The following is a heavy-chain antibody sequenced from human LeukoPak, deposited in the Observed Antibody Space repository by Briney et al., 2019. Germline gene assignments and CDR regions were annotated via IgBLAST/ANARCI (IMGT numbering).Heavy chain of an antibody. V-gene: IGHV3-30*02. D-gene: IGHD2-15*01. Sequence: PGGSLRLSCAASGFTFSSYGMHWVRQAPGKGLEWVAFIRYDGSNKYYADSVKGRFTISRDNSKNTLYLQMNSLRAEDTAVYYCASHCSGGSCYVLLFHELNYWGQGTLVTVSS. CDR2: IRYDGSNK. J-gene: IGHJ4*02. CDR1: GFTFSSYG. CDR3: ASHCSGGSCYVLLFHELNY.